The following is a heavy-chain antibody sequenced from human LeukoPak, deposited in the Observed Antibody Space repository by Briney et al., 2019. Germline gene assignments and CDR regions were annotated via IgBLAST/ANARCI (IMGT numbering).Heavy chain of an antibody. D-gene: IGHD3-10*01. CDR2: ISSSSYI. J-gene: IGHJ4*02. Sequence: GGSLRLSCAASGFTFSDYYMSWIRQAPGKGLEWVSYISSSSYIYYADSVKGRFTISRDNAKNSLYLQMNSLRAEDTAVYYCARSGFGSFDYWGQGTLVTVSS. V-gene: IGHV3-11*03. CDR3: ARSGFGSFDY. CDR1: GFTFSDYY.